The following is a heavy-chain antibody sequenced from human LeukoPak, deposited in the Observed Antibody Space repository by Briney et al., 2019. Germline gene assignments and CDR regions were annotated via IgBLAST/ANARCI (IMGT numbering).Heavy chain of an antibody. CDR1: GFTFSSYA. J-gene: IGHJ4*02. D-gene: IGHD2-15*01. CDR2: ISGSGGST. Sequence: HAGGSLRLSCAASGFTFSSYAMSWVRQAPGKGLEWVSAISGSGGSTDYADSVKGRFTISRDNSKNTLYLQMNSLRAEDTAVYYCAKGRGYCSGGSCYPTYFDYWGQGTLVTVSS. CDR3: AKGRGYCSGGSCYPTYFDY. V-gene: IGHV3-23*01.